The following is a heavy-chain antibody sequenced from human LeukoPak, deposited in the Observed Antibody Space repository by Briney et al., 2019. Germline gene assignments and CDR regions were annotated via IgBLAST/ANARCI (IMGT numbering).Heavy chain of an antibody. CDR2: IDHAGTT. CDR3: AKVSCGGACRGHYYHYYMDV. Sequence: PSETLSLTCVVSGGSIITNDYWWGWIRQPPGKGLEWIGTIDHAGTTFYNVSLKSRVTISVDTPNNQFSLRLNSVGAADTAVYYCAKVSCGGACRGHYYHYYMDVWGKGTTVTISS. V-gene: IGHV4-39*01. D-gene: IGHD2-21*02. CDR1: GGSIITNDYW. J-gene: IGHJ6*03.